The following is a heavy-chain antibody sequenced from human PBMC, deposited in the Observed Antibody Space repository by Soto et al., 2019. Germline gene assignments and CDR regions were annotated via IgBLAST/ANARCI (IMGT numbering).Heavy chain of an antibody. V-gene: IGHV5-10-1*01. CDR1: GYSFTSYW. CDR3: ARSKNDDYRSSSDAPTFEP. CDR2: IDPSDSYT. J-gene: IGHJ5*02. D-gene: IGHD6-6*01. Sequence: PGESLKISCKGSGYSFTSYWISWVRPMPGKGLEGMGSIDPSDSYTNYVPSFQGHVTISAAKSLSIGYLQCSCLKESDTAMYYSARSKNDDYRSSSDAPTFEPSVEATLVNVSS.